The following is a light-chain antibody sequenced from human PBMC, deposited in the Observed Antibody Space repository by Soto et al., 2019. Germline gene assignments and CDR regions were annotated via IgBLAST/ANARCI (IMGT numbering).Light chain of an antibody. Sequence: EIVMAQSPATLSVSPGERATLSCRVSQSVSTKLAWYQQRPGQAPRLLIYGASSRATGVSDRFSGSGSGTEFTLTISSLQSEDFAVYYCQQYHAWPPITFGQGTKVEI. V-gene: IGKV3-15*01. J-gene: IGKJ1*01. CDR3: QQYHAWPPIT. CDR2: GAS. CDR1: QSVSTK.